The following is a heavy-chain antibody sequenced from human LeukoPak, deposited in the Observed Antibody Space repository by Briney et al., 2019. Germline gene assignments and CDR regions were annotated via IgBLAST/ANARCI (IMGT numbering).Heavy chain of an antibody. Sequence: SEILSLTCTVSGGSVSSGTYYWSWIRQPPGEGLEWIGRIGSSGSNDYSPSLKSRVTMSVDTSKSQFSLNLRSVTAADTAVYYCARDLAVAGSIFPGYWGQGTLVTVSS. CDR2: IGSSGSN. CDR1: GGSVSSGTYY. D-gene: IGHD6-19*01. V-gene: IGHV4-61*01. CDR3: ARDLAVAGSIFPGY. J-gene: IGHJ4*02.